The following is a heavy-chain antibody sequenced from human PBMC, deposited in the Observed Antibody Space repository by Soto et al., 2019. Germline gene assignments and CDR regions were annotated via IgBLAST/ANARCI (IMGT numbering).Heavy chain of an antibody. Sequence: PGASLKISGKGSGYIFTISWIDWVLQMPGKGLEWMGIIYACDSDTRYSPSFQGQVTISADKSISTAYLQWSSPKASDTAMYYCAGQHVLRYIDQGGMGVWGQGTTVTTSS. V-gene: IGHV5-51*01. J-gene: IGHJ6*02. CDR1: GYIFTISW. CDR3: AGQHVLRYIDQGGMGV. D-gene: IGHD3-9*01. CDR2: IYACDSDT.